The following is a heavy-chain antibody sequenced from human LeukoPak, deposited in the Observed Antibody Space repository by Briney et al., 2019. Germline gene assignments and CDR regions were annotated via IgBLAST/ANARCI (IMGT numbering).Heavy chain of an antibody. V-gene: IGHV1-2*06. J-gene: IGHJ4*02. CDR3: ARAKVGATPFDY. CDR2: INPNSGGT. CDR1: GYTFTGYY. Sequence: GASVKVSCKASGYTFTGYYMHWVRQAPGQGLEWMGRINPNSGGTNYAQKFQGRVTMTRDTSINTAYMELSRLRSDDTAVYYCARAKVGATPFDYWGQGTLVTVSS. D-gene: IGHD1-26*01.